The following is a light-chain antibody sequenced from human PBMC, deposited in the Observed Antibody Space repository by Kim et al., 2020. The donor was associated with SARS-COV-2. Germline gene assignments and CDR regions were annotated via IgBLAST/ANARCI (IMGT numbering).Light chain of an antibody. J-gene: IGLJ2*01. Sequence: QSALTQPPSVSGSPGQSVTISCTGTSSDVGSYNRVSWYQQPPGTAPKLMIYEVSNRPSGVPDRLSGSKSGNTASLTISGLQAEDEADYYCSSYTSSSTLVFGGGTQLTVL. V-gene: IGLV2-18*02. CDR3: SSYTSSSTLV. CDR2: EVS. CDR1: SSDVGSYNR.